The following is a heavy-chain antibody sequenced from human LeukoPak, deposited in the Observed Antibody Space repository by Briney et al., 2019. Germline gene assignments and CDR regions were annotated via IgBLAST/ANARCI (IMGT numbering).Heavy chain of an antibody. CDR3: ARGRYCSSTSCYVPSPHFDY. CDR1: GGTFSSYA. D-gene: IGHD2-2*01. CDR2: IIPIFGTA. Sequence: SVKVSCTASGGTFSSYAISWVRQAPGQGLEWMGGIIPIFGTANYAQKFQGRVTITADESTSTAYMELSSLRSEDTAVYYCARGRYCSSTSCYVPSPHFDYWGQGTLVTVSS. J-gene: IGHJ4*02. V-gene: IGHV1-69*13.